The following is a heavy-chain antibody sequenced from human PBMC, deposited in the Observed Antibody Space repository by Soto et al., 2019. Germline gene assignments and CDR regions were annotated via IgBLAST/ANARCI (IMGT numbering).Heavy chain of an antibody. CDR1: GFTFTDNL. Sequence: QVQLVQSGAELKKAGASVNISCTASGFTFTDNLINWVRQAPGQGLEWMGWINPDTGNTRYSETFQGRVTISRHSSASIAYLELSGLKNEDTALYFCARDIQSVGPLANDAFDVWGQGTMITVSS. CDR2: INPDTGNT. J-gene: IGHJ3*01. V-gene: IGHV1-3*01. D-gene: IGHD5-18*01. CDR3: ARDIQSVGPLANDAFDV.